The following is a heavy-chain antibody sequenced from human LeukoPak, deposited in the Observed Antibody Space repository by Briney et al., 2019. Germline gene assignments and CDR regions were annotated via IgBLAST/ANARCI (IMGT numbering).Heavy chain of an antibody. CDR3: TRAPHPRCSSSGCYLDS. D-gene: IGHD2-2*01. J-gene: IGHJ4*02. V-gene: IGHV3-49*04. CDR2: IQAKAYGGAT. CDR1: GFTFGDYA. Sequence: GGSLRLSCSTSGFTFGDYAMSWVRQAPGKGLEWVGFIQAKAYGGATKYAASVNGRFSIWRDDSQSIANLRMNDLETEDTAVYYCTRAPHPRCSSSGCYLDSWGQGTLVTVSS.